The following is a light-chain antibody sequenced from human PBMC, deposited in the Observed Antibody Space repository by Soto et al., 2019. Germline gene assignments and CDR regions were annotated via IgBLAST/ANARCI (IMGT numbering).Light chain of an antibody. Sequence: EILMTQSPATLSFSPGERAXLXXXXSPSVTNFLAWYQQKPGQAPRLLIYGAFNRAAGIPARFSGSGSGTDFTLTISSLEPEDSAIYYCQQRNIWPPVTFGQGTRLEIK. V-gene: IGKV3-11*01. CDR3: QQRNIWPPVT. CDR1: PSVTNF. CDR2: GAF. J-gene: IGKJ5*01.